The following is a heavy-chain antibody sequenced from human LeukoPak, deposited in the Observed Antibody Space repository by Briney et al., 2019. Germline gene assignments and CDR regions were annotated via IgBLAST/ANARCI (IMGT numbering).Heavy chain of an antibody. CDR2: ISSSSSYI. J-gene: IGHJ5*02. Sequence: GGSLRLSCAASGFTFSSYSMNWVRQAPGKGLEWVSSISSSSSYITYADSMKGRFTISRDNAKNSLYLQMNSLRAEDTAVYYCASLTGLGYCSGGSCYGPDYNWFDPWGQGTLVTVSS. CDR1: GFTFSSYS. CDR3: ASLTGLGYCSGGSCYGPDYNWFDP. V-gene: IGHV3-21*01. D-gene: IGHD2-15*01.